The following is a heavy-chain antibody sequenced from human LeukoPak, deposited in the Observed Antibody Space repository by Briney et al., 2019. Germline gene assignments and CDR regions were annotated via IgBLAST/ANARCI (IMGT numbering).Heavy chain of an antibody. CDR1: GFTFSTYG. CDR2: ISGSGGST. CDR3: ARSGRGGAFDI. D-gene: IGHD1-26*01. J-gene: IGHJ3*02. V-gene: IGHV3-23*01. Sequence: GGSLRLSCVASGFTFSTYGMSWVRQAPGKGLEWVSAISGSGGSTYYADSVKGRFTISGDNAKNTLYLQMNSLRAEDTAVYYCARSGRGGAFDIWGHGTMVTVSS.